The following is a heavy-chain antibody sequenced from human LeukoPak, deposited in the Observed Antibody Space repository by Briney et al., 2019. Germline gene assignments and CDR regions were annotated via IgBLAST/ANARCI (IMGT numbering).Heavy chain of an antibody. D-gene: IGHD3-10*01. CDR1: GGSFSGYY. J-gene: IGHJ5*02. CDR2: INHSGST. V-gene: IGHV4-34*01. CDR3: ARGKVRGVINWFDP. Sequence: SETLSLTCAVYGGSFSGYYWSWIRQPPGKGLEWIGEINHSGSTNYNPSLKSRVTISVDTSKNQFSLKLSSVTAADTAVYYCARGKVRGVINWFDPWGQGTLVTVSS.